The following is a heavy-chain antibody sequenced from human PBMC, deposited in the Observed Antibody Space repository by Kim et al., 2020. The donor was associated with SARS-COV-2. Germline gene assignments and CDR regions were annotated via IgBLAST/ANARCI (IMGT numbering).Heavy chain of an antibody. J-gene: IGHJ6*02. D-gene: IGHD4-17*01. V-gene: IGHV3-48*02. CDR2: ISSSSSTI. Sequence: GGSLRLSCAASGFTFSSYSMNWVRQAPGKGLEWVSYISSSSSTIYYADSVKGRFTISRDNAKNSLYLQMNSLRDEDTAVYYCARDRKMTTRYYGMDVWGQGTTVTVSS. CDR3: ARDRKMTTRYYGMDV. CDR1: GFTFSSYS.